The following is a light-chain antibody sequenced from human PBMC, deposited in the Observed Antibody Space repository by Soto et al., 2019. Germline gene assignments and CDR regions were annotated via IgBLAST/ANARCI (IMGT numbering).Light chain of an antibody. Sequence: DIVLTQSPGTLSLSPGERATLSCRASQTVRSNFLAWYQRKPGQTPRLLIYGASSRATGIPDRFSGSGSGTDFTLTISRLDPEDFAVYYCQEYIQWPPGMFGPGTTVDIK. CDR1: QTVRSNF. CDR2: GAS. V-gene: IGKV3-20*01. J-gene: IGKJ1*01. CDR3: QEYIQWPPGM.